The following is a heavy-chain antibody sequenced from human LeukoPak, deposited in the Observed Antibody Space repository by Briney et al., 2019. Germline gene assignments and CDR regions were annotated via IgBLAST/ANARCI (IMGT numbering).Heavy chain of an antibody. CDR2: ISYDGSNK. CDR1: GFTLSTYW. CDR3: ARSRHYGSGSYFDY. V-gene: IGHV3-30-3*01. Sequence: GGSLRLSCAASGFTLSTYWMHWVRQAPGKGLEWVAVISYDGSNKYYADSVKGRFTISRDNSKNTLYLQMNSLRAEDTAVYYCARSRHYGSGSYFDYWGQGTLVTVSS. D-gene: IGHD3-10*01. J-gene: IGHJ4*02.